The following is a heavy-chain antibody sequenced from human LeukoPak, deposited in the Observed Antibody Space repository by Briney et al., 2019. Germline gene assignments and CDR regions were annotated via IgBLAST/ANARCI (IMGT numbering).Heavy chain of an antibody. CDR1: GFTFSSYG. D-gene: IGHD3-10*01. Sequence: GGSLRLSCAASGFTFSSYGMHWVRQAPGKGLEWVALIWYDGTNKYYEDSVKGRFTISRDNSKNTLYLQMNSLRAEDTAVYYCARGRFGELSVATFDIWGQGTMVTVSS. J-gene: IGHJ3*02. V-gene: IGHV3-33*01. CDR2: IWYDGTNK. CDR3: ARGRFGELSVATFDI.